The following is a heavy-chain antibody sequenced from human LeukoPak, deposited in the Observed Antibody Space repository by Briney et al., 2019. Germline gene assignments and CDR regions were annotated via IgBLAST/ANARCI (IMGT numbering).Heavy chain of an antibody. Sequence: GGSLRLSCAASGFTFSSYSMSWVRQAPGKGLEWVSGITVTGDTYYADSLKGRFTISRDNSRNTLYLQMNSLRADDTAVYYCAKVPVWQQLVDYWGQGTLVTVSS. CDR2: ITVTGDT. D-gene: IGHD6-13*01. CDR1: GFTFSSYS. V-gene: IGHV3-23*01. J-gene: IGHJ4*02. CDR3: AKVPVWQQLVDY.